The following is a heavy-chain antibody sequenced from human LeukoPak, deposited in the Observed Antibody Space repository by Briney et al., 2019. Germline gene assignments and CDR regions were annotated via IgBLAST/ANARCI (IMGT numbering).Heavy chain of an antibody. D-gene: IGHD4-17*01. CDR1: GGSISSYY. V-gene: IGHV4-59*01. CDR3: ARAPPDYDYGDYFCPKFDY. Sequence: SETLSLTCTVSGGSISSYYRSWIRQPPGKGLEWIGYIYYSGSNNYDPSLKSRVTISVDTSKNQFSLKLSSVTAADTAVYYCARAPPDYDYGDYFCPKFDYWGQGTQVIVSS. J-gene: IGHJ4*02. CDR2: IYYSGSN.